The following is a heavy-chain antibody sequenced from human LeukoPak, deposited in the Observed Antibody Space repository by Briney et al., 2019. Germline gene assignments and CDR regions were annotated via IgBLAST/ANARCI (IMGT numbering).Heavy chain of an antibody. CDR2: ISAYNGNT. D-gene: IGHD3-3*01. CDR3: ARDHYDFNYYYGMDV. V-gene: IGHV1-18*01. J-gene: IGHJ6*02. Sequence: ASVKVSCKASGYTFTSYDINWVRQATGQGLEWMGWISAYNGNTNYAQKLQGRVTMTTDTSTSTAYMELRSLRSDDTAVYYCARDHYDFNYYYGMDVWGQGTRSPSP. CDR1: GYTFTSYD.